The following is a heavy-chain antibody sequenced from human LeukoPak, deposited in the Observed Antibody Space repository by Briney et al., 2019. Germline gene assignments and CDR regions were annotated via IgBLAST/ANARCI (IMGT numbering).Heavy chain of an antibody. D-gene: IGHD3-3*01. Sequence: SETLSLTCAVYDGSFSGYYCSWIRQPPGKGLEWIGEINHSGSANYNPSLKSRVTILLDMSKNQFSLNLSSVTAADTAVYYCARAGNYDFWSGRNYYYYYMDVWGKGTTVTVSS. CDR3: ARAGNYDFWSGRNYYYYYMDV. V-gene: IGHV4-34*01. J-gene: IGHJ6*03. CDR2: INHSGSA. CDR1: DGSFSGYY.